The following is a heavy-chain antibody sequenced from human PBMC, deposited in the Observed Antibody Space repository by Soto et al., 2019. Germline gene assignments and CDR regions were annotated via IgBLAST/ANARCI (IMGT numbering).Heavy chain of an antibody. V-gene: IGHV3-33*01. Sequence: AGGSLRLSCAASGFTFSSYGMHWVRQAPGKGLEWVAVIWYDGSNKYYADSVKGRFTISRDNSKNTLYLQMNSLRAEDTAVYYCARDGTTGTTQTLDYWGQGTLVTVSS. J-gene: IGHJ4*02. CDR1: GFTFSSYG. CDR2: IWYDGSNK. D-gene: IGHD1-1*01. CDR3: ARDGTTGTTQTLDY.